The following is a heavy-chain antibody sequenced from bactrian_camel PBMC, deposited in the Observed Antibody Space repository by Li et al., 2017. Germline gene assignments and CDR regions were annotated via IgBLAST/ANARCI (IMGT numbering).Heavy chain of an antibody. CDR3: VRDLMSWRLLNY. CDR2: IGTDGTI. D-gene: IGHD4*01. CDR1: GNTIGWQFDC. Sequence: HVQLVESGGGSVQAGGSLRLSCVATGNTIGWQFDCMVWFRQAPGKAREGVAVIGTDGTIDVARVVEGRFTISRDNAKNTVYLQMNSLKPEDTAVYYCVRDLMSWRLLNYWGQGTQVTVS. J-gene: IGHJ4*01. V-gene: IGHV3S63*01.